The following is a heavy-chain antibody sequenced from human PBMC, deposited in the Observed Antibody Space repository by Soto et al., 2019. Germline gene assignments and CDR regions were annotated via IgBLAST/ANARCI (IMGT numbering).Heavy chain of an antibody. J-gene: IGHJ5*02. CDR3: ARYNSGWRYFDP. D-gene: IGHD6-19*01. V-gene: IGHV4-4*02. Sequence: SETLSLTCAVSGGSISTSNWWSWVRQPPGKGLEWIGEIFHSGSTSYNPSLKSRVAISVDKSKNQFSLKLSSVTAADTAVYYCARYNSGWRYFDPWCQGTLVT. CDR2: IFHSGST. CDR1: GGSISTSNW.